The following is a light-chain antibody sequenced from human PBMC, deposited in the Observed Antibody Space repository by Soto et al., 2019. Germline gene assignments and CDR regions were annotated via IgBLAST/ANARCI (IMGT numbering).Light chain of an antibody. J-gene: IGKJ2*01. CDR1: QSVGSY. CDR2: GAS. CDR3: QQYDSWPPSYT. V-gene: IGKV3-15*01. Sequence: EIVMTQSPATLSVSLGDRATLSCRASQSVGSYLAWYQQKPGQAPRLLIYGASTRATGIPARFSGSGSETDFTLTISSLQSEDFAVHYCQQYDSWPPSYTFGQGTKLEIK.